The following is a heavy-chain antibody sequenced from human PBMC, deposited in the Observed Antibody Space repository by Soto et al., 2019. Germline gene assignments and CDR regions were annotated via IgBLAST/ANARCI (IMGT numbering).Heavy chain of an antibody. J-gene: IGHJ4*02. D-gene: IGHD3-10*01. CDR1: GGSISSSSYY. Sequence: SETLSLTCTVSGGSISSSSYYWGWIRQPPGKGLEWIGSIYYSGSTYYNPSLKSRVTISVDTSKNQFSLKLSSVTAADTAVYYCARLKRYGLDYWGQGTLVTAPQ. CDR3: ARLKRYGLDY. V-gene: IGHV4-39*01. CDR2: IYYSGST.